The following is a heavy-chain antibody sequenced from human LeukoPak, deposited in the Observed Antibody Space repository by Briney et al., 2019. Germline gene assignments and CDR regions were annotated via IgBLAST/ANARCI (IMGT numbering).Heavy chain of an antibody. V-gene: IGHV3-7*01. CDR2: INHEGGGI. CDR1: GFTFSESW. Sequence: GGSLRLSCAASGFTFSESWMSWVRQVPGQGLEWVAHINHEGGGIQYVDSVKGRFTISRDNAKGSVHLQMNSLRAEDTAIYHCATYINWVAGDVWGQGTTDIVSS. J-gene: IGHJ6*02. D-gene: IGHD1-1*01. CDR3: ATYINWVAGDV.